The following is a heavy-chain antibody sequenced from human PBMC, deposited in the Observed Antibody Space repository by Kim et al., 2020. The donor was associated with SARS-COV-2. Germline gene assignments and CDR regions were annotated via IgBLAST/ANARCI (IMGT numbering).Heavy chain of an antibody. V-gene: IGHV3-30*18. D-gene: IGHD3-16*01. Sequence: GGSLRLSCAASGFTFSSYGMHWVRQAPGKGLEWVAVISYDGSNKYYADSVKGRFTISRDNSKNTLYLQMNSLRAEDTAVYYCAKTAEYSWGNYYFDYWG. CDR1: GFTFSSYG. CDR3: AKTAEYSWGNYYFDY. J-gene: IGHJ4*01. CDR2: ISYDGSNK.